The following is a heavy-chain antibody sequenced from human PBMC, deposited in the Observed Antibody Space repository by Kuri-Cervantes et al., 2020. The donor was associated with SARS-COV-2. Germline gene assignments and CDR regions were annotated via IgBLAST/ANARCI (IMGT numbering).Heavy chain of an antibody. CDR2: ISSSGSTI. V-gene: IGHV3-48*03. CDR3: ARPYDEGPTTPN. CDR1: GFTVSSNY. Sequence: LSLTCAASGFTVSSNYMNWVRQAPGKGLEWVSYISSSGSTIYYADSVKGRFTISRDNAKNSLYLQMNSLRAEDTAVYYCARPYDEGPTTPNWGQGTLVTVSS. D-gene: IGHD3-22*01. J-gene: IGHJ4*02.